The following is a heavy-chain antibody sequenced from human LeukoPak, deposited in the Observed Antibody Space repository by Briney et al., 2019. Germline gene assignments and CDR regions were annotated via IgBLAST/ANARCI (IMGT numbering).Heavy chain of an antibody. V-gene: IGHV5-51*01. J-gene: IGHJ6*03. CDR2: IYPGDSDT. D-gene: IGHD6-13*01. CDR3: ARQYSSSWWNYYYMDV. CDR1: GYSFSNYW. Sequence: GESLKISCKGSGYSFSNYWIGWVRQMPGRGLEWMGIIYPGDSDTRYSPSFQGQVTISADKSISTAYLQWSSLKASDTAMYYCARQYSSSWWNYYYMDVWGKGTTVTISS.